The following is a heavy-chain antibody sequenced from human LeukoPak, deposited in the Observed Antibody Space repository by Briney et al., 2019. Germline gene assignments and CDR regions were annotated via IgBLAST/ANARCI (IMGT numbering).Heavy chain of an antibody. Sequence: SETLSPTCTVSGGSISSHYWSWIRQPPGKGLEWIGYIYYSGSTNYNPSLKSRVTISVDTSKNQFSLKLSSVTAADTAVYHCASSWVGGSKIFDYWGQGTLVTVSS. J-gene: IGHJ4*02. CDR2: IYYSGST. D-gene: IGHD3-10*01. CDR3: ASSWVGGSKIFDY. CDR1: GGSISSHY. V-gene: IGHV4-59*11.